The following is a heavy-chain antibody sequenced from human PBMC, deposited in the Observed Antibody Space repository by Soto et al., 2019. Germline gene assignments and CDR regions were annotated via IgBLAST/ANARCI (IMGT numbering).Heavy chain of an antibody. J-gene: IGHJ3*02. CDR2: INAGNGNT. CDR3: ARSYDSSGYYFAFDI. V-gene: IGHV1-3*01. Sequence: ASVKVSCKASGYTFTSYAMHWVRQAPGQRLEWMGWINAGNGNTKYSQKFQGRVTITRDTSASTAYMELSSLRSEDTAVYYCARSYDSSGYYFAFDIWGQGTMLTVSS. D-gene: IGHD3-22*01. CDR1: GYTFTSYA.